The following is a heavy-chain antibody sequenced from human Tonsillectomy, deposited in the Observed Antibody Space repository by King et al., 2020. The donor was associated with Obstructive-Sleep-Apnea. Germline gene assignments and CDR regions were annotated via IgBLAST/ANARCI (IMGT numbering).Heavy chain of an antibody. D-gene: IGHD4-17*01. J-gene: IGHJ4*02. Sequence: QLVQSGAEVKKPGASVKVSCKASGYTFTSYDVNWGRQATGQGLEWMGWMNPNSGNTGYEQKFQGRVTMTRNTSISTAYMELSSLRSEDTAVYYCARVGRYGDYFDYWGQGTLVTVSS. CDR3: ARVGRYGDYFDY. V-gene: IGHV1-8*01. CDR2: MNPNSGNT. CDR1: GYTFTSYD.